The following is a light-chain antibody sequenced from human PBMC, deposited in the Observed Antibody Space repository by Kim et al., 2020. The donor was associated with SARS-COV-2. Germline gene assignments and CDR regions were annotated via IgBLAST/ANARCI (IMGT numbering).Light chain of an antibody. CDR1: KNDVGSHDL. Sequence: GQSITSSCSGTKNDVGSHDLGSWYQHHPGSAPKLVIYGDNQRPSGVSSRFSGSKSGNTASLTISGLYPEDEADYYCCSYANGGTWVFGGGTQLTVL. CDR3: CSYANGGTWV. J-gene: IGLJ3*02. CDR2: GDN. V-gene: IGLV2-23*01.